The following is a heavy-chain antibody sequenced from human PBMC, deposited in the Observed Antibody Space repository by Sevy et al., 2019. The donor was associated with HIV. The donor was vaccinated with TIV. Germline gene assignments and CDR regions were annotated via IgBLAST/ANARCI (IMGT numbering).Heavy chain of an antibody. Sequence: SETLSLTCTVSGGSISSYYWSWIRQPPGKGLEWIGYIYYSGSTNYNPSLRSRVTISVDTSKNQFSLKLSSVTAADTAVYYCARLPGPAAHRYYYYGMDVWGQGTTVTVSS. J-gene: IGHJ6*02. D-gene: IGHD2-2*01. CDR1: GGSISSYY. V-gene: IGHV4-59*01. CDR3: ARLPGPAAHRYYYYGMDV. CDR2: IYYSGST.